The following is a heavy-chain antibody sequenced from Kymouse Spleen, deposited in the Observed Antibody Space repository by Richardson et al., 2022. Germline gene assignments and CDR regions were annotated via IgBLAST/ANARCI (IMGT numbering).Heavy chain of an antibody. CDR3: AREAARYFDY. D-gene: IGHD6-6*01. J-gene: IGHJ4*02. V-gene: IGHV4-34*01. Sequence: QVQLQQWGAGLLKPSETLSLTCAVYGGSFSGYYWSWIRQPPGKGLEWIGEINHSGSTNYNPSLKSRVTISVDTSKNQFSLKLSSVTAADTAVYYCAREAARYFDYWGQGTLVTVSS. CDR1: GGSFSGYY. CDR2: INHSGST.